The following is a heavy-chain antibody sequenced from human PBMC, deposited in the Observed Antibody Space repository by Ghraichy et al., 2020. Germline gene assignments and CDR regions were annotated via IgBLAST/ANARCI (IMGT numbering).Heavy chain of an antibody. CDR2: ISGSGGST. D-gene: IGHD3-9*01. CDR3: AKDRVLRGATERSKRILTGYARSFDI. Sequence: GGSLRLSGVASGFTFSSYAMSWVRQAPGKGLEWVSAISGSGGSTYYADSVKGRFTISRDNSKNTLYLQMNSLRAEDTAVYYCAKDRVLRGATERSKRILTGYARSFDIWGQGTMVTVSS. V-gene: IGHV3-23*01. CDR1: GFTFSSYA. J-gene: IGHJ3*02.